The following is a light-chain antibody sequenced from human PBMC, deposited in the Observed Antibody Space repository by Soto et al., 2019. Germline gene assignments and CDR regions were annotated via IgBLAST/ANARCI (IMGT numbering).Light chain of an antibody. CDR1: SSDVGGYNY. CDR3: SSYTSSSTIV. V-gene: IGLV2-14*03. J-gene: IGLJ1*01. Sequence: QSALTQPASVSGSPGQSITISCTGTSSDVGGYNYVSWYQQHPGKVPKLMIYDVSYRPSGVSDRFSGSKPANTASLTISGLQAEDEADYYCSSYTSSSTIVFGTGTKLTVL. CDR2: DVS.